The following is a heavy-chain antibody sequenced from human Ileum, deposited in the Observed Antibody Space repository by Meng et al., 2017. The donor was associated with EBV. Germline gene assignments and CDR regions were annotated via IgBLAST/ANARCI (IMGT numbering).Heavy chain of an antibody. CDR2: ILHAGVT. CDR3: ARGEDYTWDV. Sequence: QGQLHESGPRLVKPSGTLSLTCSVSDDSTIRSNWWSWVRQPPGKGLEWIGEILHAGVTNYNPSLKSRVSMSVDRSRIQASLNLNSVTAADTAIYYCARGEDYTWDVWGQGILVTVSS. V-gene: IGHV4-4*02. D-gene: IGHD3-16*01. J-gene: IGHJ4*02. CDR1: DDSTIRSNW.